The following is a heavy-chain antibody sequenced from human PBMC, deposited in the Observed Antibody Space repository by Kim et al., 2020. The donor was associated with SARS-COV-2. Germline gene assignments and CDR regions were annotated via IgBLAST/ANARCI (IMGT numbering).Heavy chain of an antibody. Sequence: SETLSLTCTVSGGSVSSGSYYWSWIRQPPGKGLEWIGYIYYSGSTNYNPSLKSRVTISVDTSKNQFSLKLSSVTAADTAVYYCATRRGTTKGPRDLGNAFDIWGQGTMVTVSS. CDR3: ATRRGTTKGPRDLGNAFDI. J-gene: IGHJ3*02. CDR1: GGSVSSGSYY. CDR2: IYYSGST. V-gene: IGHV4-61*01. D-gene: IGHD1-26*01.